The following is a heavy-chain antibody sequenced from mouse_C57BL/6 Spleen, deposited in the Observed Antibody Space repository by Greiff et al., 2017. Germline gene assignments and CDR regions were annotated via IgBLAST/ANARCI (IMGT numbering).Heavy chain of an antibody. CDR3: ARQNYGNSFDY. D-gene: IGHD2-1*01. CDR2: ISSGGSYT. Sequence: DVHLVESGGDLVKPGGSLKLSCAASGFTFSSYGMSWVRQTPDKRLEWVATISSGGSYTYYPDSVKGRVTISRDNAKNTLYLQMSSLKSEDTAMYYCARQNYGNSFDYWGQGTTLTVSS. V-gene: IGHV5-6*01. J-gene: IGHJ2*01. CDR1: GFTFSSYG.